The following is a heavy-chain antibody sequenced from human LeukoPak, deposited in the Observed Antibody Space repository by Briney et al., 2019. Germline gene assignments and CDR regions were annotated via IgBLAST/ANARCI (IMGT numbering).Heavy chain of an antibody. CDR2: IYYSGST. V-gene: IGHV4-59*01. Sequence: PSETLSLTCTVSGGSISSYYWSWIRQPPGKGLEWIGYIYYSGSTNYNPSLKSRVTISVDTSKNQFSLKLSSVTAADTAVYYCARSFSSSWYCDAFDIWGQGTMVTVSS. CDR1: GGSISSYY. CDR3: ARSFSSSWYCDAFDI. J-gene: IGHJ3*02. D-gene: IGHD6-13*01.